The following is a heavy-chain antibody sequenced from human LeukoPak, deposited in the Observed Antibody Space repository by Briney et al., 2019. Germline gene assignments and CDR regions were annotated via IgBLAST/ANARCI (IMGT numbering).Heavy chain of an antibody. CDR3: ARYASSGYYRYYFDY. D-gene: IGHD3-22*01. Sequence: SETLSLTCTVSGGSISSSSYSWGWIRQPPGKGLEWIGTIYYSGSTYHNPSLKSRVTISEDTSKNQFSLNLGSVTAADTAVYYCARYASSGYYRYYFDYWGPGTLVTVSS. CDR2: IYYSGST. J-gene: IGHJ4*02. V-gene: IGHV4-39*01. CDR1: GGSISSSSYS.